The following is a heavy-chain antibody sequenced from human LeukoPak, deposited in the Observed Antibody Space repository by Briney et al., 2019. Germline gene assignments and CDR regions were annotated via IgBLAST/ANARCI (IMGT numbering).Heavy chain of an antibody. CDR1: GFTFSSYS. J-gene: IGHJ4*02. CDR2: ISGSSSYI. CDR3: ARDLSGSTGY. D-gene: IGHD2-2*01. V-gene: IGHV3-21*01. Sequence: GGSLRLSCAASGFTFSSYSMNWVRQAPGKGLAWVSSISGSSSYIYYADSVKGRFTISRDNAKNSLYLQMNSLRAEDTAVYYCARDLSGSTGYWGQGTLVTVSS.